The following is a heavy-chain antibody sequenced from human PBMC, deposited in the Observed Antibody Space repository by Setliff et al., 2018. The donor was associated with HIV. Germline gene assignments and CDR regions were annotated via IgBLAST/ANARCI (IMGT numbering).Heavy chain of an antibody. CDR2: INPKSGAT. CDR3: ARDRGRYGDYRDFDY. J-gene: IGHJ4*02. CDR1: GYRFTDFY. D-gene: IGHD4-17*01. Sequence: GASVKVSCKTFGYRFTDFYVNWVRQAPGQGLEWMGWINPKSGATKNAQKFQGRVTMTRDTSISTFYMEVTRLTSDDTAVYYCARDRGRYGDYRDFDYWGQGALVTAPQ. V-gene: IGHV1-2*02.